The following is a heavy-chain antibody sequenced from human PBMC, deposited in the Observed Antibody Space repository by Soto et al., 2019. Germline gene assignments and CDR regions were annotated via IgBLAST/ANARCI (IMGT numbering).Heavy chain of an antibody. CDR3: AKVDRIVALKAAFDY. CDR1: GFAFSIYA. J-gene: IGHJ4*02. V-gene: IGHV3-30*18. D-gene: IGHD5-12*01. Sequence: GGSLRLSCAASGFAFSIYAMHLVRQSPGKGLEWVAAIPFDGSDEFYADSVKGRFTISRDNSKYTLFLQMDSLRPEDTAVYYCAKVDRIVALKAAFDYWGQGTXVTVSS. CDR2: IPFDGSDE.